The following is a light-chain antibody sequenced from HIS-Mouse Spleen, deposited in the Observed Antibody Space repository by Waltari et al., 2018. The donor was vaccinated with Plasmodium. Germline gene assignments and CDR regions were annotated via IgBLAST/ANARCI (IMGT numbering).Light chain of an antibody. V-gene: IGKV1-39*01. J-gene: IGKJ1*01. CDR2: AAS. Sequence: DIQMTQSPSSLSASVGDRVTITCRASQSISSYLNWYQQNPGKAPKLLIYAASSLQSGVPSRFSGSGSWTDFTLTISSLQPEDVATYYCQQNYNTWTFGQGTKVEIK. CDR3: QQNYNTWT. CDR1: QSISSY.